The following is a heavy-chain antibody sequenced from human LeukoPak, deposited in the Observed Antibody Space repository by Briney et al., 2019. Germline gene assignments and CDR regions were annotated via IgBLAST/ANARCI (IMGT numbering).Heavy chain of an antibody. Sequence: ASVKVSCKVSRYTLTELSMHWVRQAPGKGLEWMGGFDPEDGETIYAQKFQGRVTMTEDTSTDTAYMELSSLRSEDTAVYYCARVDTAMVSNPYCYGMDVWGQGTTVTVS. D-gene: IGHD5-18*01. CDR2: FDPEDGET. J-gene: IGHJ6*02. CDR1: RYTLTELS. V-gene: IGHV1-24*01. CDR3: ARVDTAMVSNPYCYGMDV.